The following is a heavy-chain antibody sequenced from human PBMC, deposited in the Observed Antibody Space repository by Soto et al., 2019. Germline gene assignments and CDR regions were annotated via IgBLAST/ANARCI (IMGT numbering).Heavy chain of an antibody. J-gene: IGHJ6*02. CDR2: VHPGDSDT. CDR1: GYSFTTYW. CDR3: ARQWPESTVRPFIHHPYYYGMDV. V-gene: IGHV5-51*01. D-gene: IGHD4-17*01. Sequence: GESLKISCKGSGYSFTTYWIGWVRQMPGKGLEWMGIVHPGDSDTRYSPSFQGQVTISADKSISTAYLRWSSLKASDTAMYYCARQWPESTVRPFIHHPYYYGMDVWGQGTTVTVSS.